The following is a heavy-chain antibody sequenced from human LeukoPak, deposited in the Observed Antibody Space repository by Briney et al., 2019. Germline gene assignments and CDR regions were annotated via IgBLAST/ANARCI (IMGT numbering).Heavy chain of an antibody. D-gene: IGHD1-26*01. Sequence: GGSLRLSCAASGFTFSNAWMSWVRQAPGKGLEWVGRIKSKTDGGTTDYAAPVKGRFTISRDDSKSTLYLQMNSLKTEDTAVYYCVGSGSPYYFDYWGQGTLVTVSS. J-gene: IGHJ4*02. CDR2: IKSKTDGGTT. CDR1: GFTFSNAW. CDR3: VGSGSPYYFDY. V-gene: IGHV3-15*01.